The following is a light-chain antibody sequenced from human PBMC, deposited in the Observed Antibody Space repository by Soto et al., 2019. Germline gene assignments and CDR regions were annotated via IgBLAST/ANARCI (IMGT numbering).Light chain of an antibody. CDR1: SSDVGGYNL. CDR3: QSYDDSLSGSVI. V-gene: IGLV2-23*01. CDR2: EGS. J-gene: IGLJ2*01. Sequence: QSALTQPASVSGSPGQSITISCTGTSSDVGGYNLVSWYQQYPGKAPKLMIYEGSKRPSGVSNRFSGSKSGNTASLTISGLQAEDEADYYCQSYDDSLSGSVIFGGGTKLTVL.